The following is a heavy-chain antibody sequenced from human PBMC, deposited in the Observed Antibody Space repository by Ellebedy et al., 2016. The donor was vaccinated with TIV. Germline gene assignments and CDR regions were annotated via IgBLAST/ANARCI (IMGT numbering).Heavy chain of an antibody. Sequence: GESLKISCAGSGFTFSSYAMNWVRQAPGKGLEWVSYITSRSDTIYYADSVEGRFTISRDNAKNSLYLEMNSLRDEDTALYYCARVGCSGGGCLWYYGMDVWGQGTTVTVSS. V-gene: IGHV3-48*02. CDR1: GFTFSSYA. D-gene: IGHD2-15*01. CDR2: ITSRSDTI. CDR3: ARVGCSGGGCLWYYGMDV. J-gene: IGHJ6*02.